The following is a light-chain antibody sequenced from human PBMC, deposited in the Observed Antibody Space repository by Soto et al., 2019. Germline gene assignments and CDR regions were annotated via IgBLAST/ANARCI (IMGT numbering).Light chain of an antibody. CDR1: SSNIGTNT. CDR2: SNN. Sequence: QSVLTQPPSASGTPGQRVTISCSGSSSNIGTNTVNWYQHLPGSAPKLLFYSNNQRPSGVPDRFSGSKSGTSASLAISGLQPDDEADYDCEAWDGSLNVVLFGGGTKLTVL. J-gene: IGLJ2*01. CDR3: EAWDGSLNVVL. V-gene: IGLV1-44*01.